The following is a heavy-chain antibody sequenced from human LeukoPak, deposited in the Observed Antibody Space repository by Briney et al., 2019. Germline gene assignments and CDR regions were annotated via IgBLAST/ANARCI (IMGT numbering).Heavy chain of an antibody. CDR1: GGSFSDYY. CDR3: AGMWSSSSLHDFDF. Sequence: SETLSLTCAVYGGSFSDYYWSWIRQPPGKGLEWIGEINHSGSTNYNPSLKGRVTISADTTKHQFSLKLTSVIGADTAVYYCAGMWSSSSLHDFDFWGQGTLVTVSS. D-gene: IGHD6-6*01. J-gene: IGHJ4*02. V-gene: IGHV4-34*01. CDR2: INHSGST.